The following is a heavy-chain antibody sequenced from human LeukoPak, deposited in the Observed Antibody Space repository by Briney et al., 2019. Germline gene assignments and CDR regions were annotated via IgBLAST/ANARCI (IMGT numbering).Heavy chain of an antibody. Sequence: ASVKVSCKASGYAFTSYYMHWVRQAPGQGLEWMGIINPSGGSTRYAQRFQGRVTMTRDTSTSTVHMELNSLRSEVTAVYYCARSGGFHYSDYEVDYWGQGTLVIVSS. CDR1: GYAFTSYY. CDR3: ARSGGFHYSDYEVDY. V-gene: IGHV1-46*01. CDR2: INPSGGST. D-gene: IGHD5-12*01. J-gene: IGHJ4*02.